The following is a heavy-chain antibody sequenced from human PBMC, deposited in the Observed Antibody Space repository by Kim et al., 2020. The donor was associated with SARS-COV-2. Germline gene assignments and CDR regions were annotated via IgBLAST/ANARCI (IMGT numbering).Heavy chain of an antibody. D-gene: IGHD1-26*01. CDR2: T. Sequence: TDNAAPVKGRFTISRDDSKNTLFLQMNNLKIEDTAVYYCTIYRGAGYFDLWGRGTLVTVSS. V-gene: IGHV3-15*05. CDR3: TIYRGAGYFDL. J-gene: IGHJ2*01.